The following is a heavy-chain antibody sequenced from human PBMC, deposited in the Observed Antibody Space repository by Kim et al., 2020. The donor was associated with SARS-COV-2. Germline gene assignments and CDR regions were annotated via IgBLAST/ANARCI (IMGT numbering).Heavy chain of an antibody. J-gene: IGHJ6*02. CDR1: GGSISSGSYY. Sequence: SETLSLTCTVSGGSISSGSYYWSWIRQPAGKGLEWIGRIYTSGSTNYNPSLKSRVTISVDTSKNQFSLKLSSVTAADTAVYYCARDRGFYDRKYYYYGMDVWGQGTTVTVSS. CDR2: IYTSGST. V-gene: IGHV4-61*02. D-gene: IGHD3-22*01. CDR3: ARDRGFYDRKYYYYGMDV.